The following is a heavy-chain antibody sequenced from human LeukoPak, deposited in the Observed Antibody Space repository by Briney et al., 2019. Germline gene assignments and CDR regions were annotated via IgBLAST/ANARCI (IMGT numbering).Heavy chain of an antibody. V-gene: IGHV4-61*02. J-gene: IGHJ4*02. CDR3: ARGNRNYYDSSGYQLEPHFDY. CDR1: GGSISSGSYY. CDR2: IYTSGST. Sequence: SQTLSLTCPVSGGSISSGSYYWSWIRQPAGKGLEWIGRIYTSGSTNYNPSLKSRVTISVDTSKNQFSLKLSSVTAADTAVYYCARGNRNYYDSSGYQLEPHFDYWGQGTLVTVSS. D-gene: IGHD3-22*01.